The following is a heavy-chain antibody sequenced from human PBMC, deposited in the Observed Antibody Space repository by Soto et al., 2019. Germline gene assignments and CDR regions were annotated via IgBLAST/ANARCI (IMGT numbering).Heavy chain of an antibody. CDR1: GFTFSNYA. J-gene: IGHJ2*01. V-gene: IGHV3-23*01. Sequence: PGGSLRLSCAASGFTFSNYAMSWVRQAPGKGLEWVSAISNSGDKTYYADSVKGRFTISRDNSKNTLYLQMNSLRAEDTAVYHCAKEPRSSGYFGLWGRGTLVTVSS. D-gene: IGHD3-22*01. CDR2: ISNSGDKT. CDR3: AKEPRSSGYFGL.